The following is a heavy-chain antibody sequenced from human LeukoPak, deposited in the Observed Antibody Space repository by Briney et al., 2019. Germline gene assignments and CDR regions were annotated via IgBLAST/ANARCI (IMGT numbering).Heavy chain of an antibody. V-gene: IGHV1-2*02. D-gene: IGHD5-18*01. CDR3: ARDSYSYGQDYYYYYMDV. J-gene: IGHJ6*03. Sequence: ASVKVSCKASGYTFSGYYMHWVRQAPGQGLEWMGWINPNSGGTNYAQKFQGRVTMTRDTSISTAYMELSRLTPDDTAVYYCARDSYSYGQDYYYYYMDVWGKGTTVTVSS. CDR1: GYTFSGYY. CDR2: INPNSGGT.